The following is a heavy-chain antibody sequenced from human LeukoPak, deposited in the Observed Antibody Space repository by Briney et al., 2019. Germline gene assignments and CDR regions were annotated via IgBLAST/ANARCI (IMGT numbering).Heavy chain of an antibody. CDR1: GYTLSDLP. CDR3: ARGVGVGIAAAGTLDY. CDR2: IIPILDIA. Sequence: GASVKVSCKVSGYTLSDLPIHWVRQAPGKGLEWMGRIIPILDIANYAQKFQGRVTIIADKSTSTAYMELSSLRAEDTAVYYCARGVGVGIAAAGTLDYWGQGTLVTVSS. D-gene: IGHD6-13*01. V-gene: IGHV1-69*04. J-gene: IGHJ4*02.